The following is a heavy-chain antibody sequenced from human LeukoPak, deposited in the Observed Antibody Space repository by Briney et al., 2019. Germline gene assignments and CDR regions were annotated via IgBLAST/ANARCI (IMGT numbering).Heavy chain of an antibody. D-gene: IGHD3-10*01. V-gene: IGHV3-23*01. CDR1: GFTFDDYG. J-gene: IGHJ4*02. CDR2: ISSSGGST. Sequence: GGSLRLSCAASGFTFDDYGMSWVRQAPGKGLEWVSGISSSGGSTYYADSVKGRFTISRDNSRNTLYLQMNSLRAEDTAVYYCARHLLRFGELSGGFDYWGQGTLVTVSS. CDR3: ARHLLRFGELSGGFDY.